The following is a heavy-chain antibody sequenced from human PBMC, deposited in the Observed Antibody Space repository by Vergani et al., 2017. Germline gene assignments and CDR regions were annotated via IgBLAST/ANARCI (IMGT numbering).Heavy chain of an antibody. J-gene: IGHJ4*02. CDR3: ARSRPYCTSGSCPAI. V-gene: IGHV4-61*02. CDR2: NHTGGNT. Sequence: QVKLQESGPGLLKPSQTLSLTCTVSGESIRSGSHYWSWIRQPAGKGPEWIGHNHTGGNTDLNPPFKSRVSISVYTSKSQFSLKQNSVTVADTAVYYCARSRPYCTSGSCPAIWGQGTLVTVSS. CDR1: GESIRSGSHY. D-gene: IGHD2-15*01.